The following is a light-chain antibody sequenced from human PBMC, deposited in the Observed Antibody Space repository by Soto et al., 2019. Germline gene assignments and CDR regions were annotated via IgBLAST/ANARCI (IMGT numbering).Light chain of an antibody. J-gene: IGKJ4*01. V-gene: IGKV3-20*01. Sequence: EIVLTQSPATVSLSLGETATLSCRASQTVSSNYLAWYQQKPAQAPRLLIYATTSWATGVPEKFSGGGSGTDFTLTISGLEPEDFALYNCLQYDSSPPTFGGGTKVEIK. CDR2: ATT. CDR1: QTVSSNY. CDR3: LQYDSSPPT.